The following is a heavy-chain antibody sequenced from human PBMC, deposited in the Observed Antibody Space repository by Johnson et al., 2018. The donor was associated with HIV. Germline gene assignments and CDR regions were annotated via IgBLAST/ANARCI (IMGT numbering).Heavy chain of an antibody. CDR1: GFTVSSNY. Sequence: VQLVESGGGVVQPGRSLRLSCAASGFTVSSNYMSWVRQAPGKGLEWVSVIYSGGSTYYADSVKGRFTISRDNSKNTVFLQMESLRGEDTAVYYCARDPGNGGRPFDAFDVWGQGTMVTVSS. CDR2: IYSGGST. D-gene: IGHD4-23*01. J-gene: IGHJ3*01. V-gene: IGHV3-66*02. CDR3: ARDPGNGGRPFDAFDV.